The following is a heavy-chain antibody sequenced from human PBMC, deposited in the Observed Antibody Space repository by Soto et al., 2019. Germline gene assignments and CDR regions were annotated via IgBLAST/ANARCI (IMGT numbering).Heavy chain of an antibody. D-gene: IGHD6-13*01. J-gene: IGHJ4*02. Sequence: GGSLRLSCEGSGFTFSSYSMNWVRQAPGKGLEWDSSISGSGGYIYYADSVKGRSTISRDNAKNSLYLQMTSLRDEDTALYYCARDRQSTPWYAADYWGQGSLVTVSS. CDR2: ISGSGGYI. CDR3: ARDRQSTPWYAADY. V-gene: IGHV3-21*01. CDR1: GFTFSSYS.